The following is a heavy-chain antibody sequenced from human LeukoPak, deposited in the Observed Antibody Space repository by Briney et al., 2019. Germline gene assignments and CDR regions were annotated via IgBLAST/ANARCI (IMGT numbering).Heavy chain of an antibody. D-gene: IGHD3/OR15-3a*01. CDR1: GYTFTGYY. Sequence: ASVKVSCKASGYTFTGYYMHWVRQAPGQGLEWMGWINPNSGGTNYAQKFQAWVTMTRDTSISTAYMELSSLRSEDTAVYYCARYTDYYFDYWGQGTLVTVSS. V-gene: IGHV1-2*04. CDR3: ARYTDYYFDY. CDR2: INPNSGGT. J-gene: IGHJ4*02.